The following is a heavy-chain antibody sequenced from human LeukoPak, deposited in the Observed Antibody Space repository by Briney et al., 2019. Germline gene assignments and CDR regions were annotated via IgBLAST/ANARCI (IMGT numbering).Heavy chain of an antibody. CDR2: IYYSGST. Sequence: SETLSLTCTVSGGSISSTSYYWGWIRQPPGKGLEWIGSIYYSGSTYYNPSLKSRVTISEDTSKKQFSLKLSSVTAADTAVYYCARLITILDKTQAFDPWGQGTLVTVSS. J-gene: IGHJ5*02. V-gene: IGHV4-39*01. CDR3: ARLITILDKTQAFDP. D-gene: IGHD3-9*01. CDR1: GGSISSTSYY.